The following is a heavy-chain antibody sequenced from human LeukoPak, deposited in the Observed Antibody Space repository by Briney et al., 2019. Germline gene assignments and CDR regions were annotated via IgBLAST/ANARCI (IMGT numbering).Heavy chain of an antibody. V-gene: IGHV4-59*01. J-gene: IGHJ6*02. Sequence: SETLSLTCTVSGGSISSYYWSWIRQPPGKRLEWIGYIYYSGSTNYNPSLKSRVTISVDTSKNQFSLKLSSVTAADTAVYYCARDIVVPAAIPPNYYYYYGMDVWGQGTTVTVSS. CDR2: IYYSGST. D-gene: IGHD2-2*02. CDR1: GGSISSYY. CDR3: ARDIVVPAAIPPNYYYYYGMDV.